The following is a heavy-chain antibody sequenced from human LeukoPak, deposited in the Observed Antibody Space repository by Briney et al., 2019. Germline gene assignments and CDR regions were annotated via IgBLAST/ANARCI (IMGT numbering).Heavy chain of an antibody. V-gene: IGHV4-39*01. J-gene: IGHJ4*02. D-gene: IGHD4-23*01. Sequence: SQTLSLTCTVSGGSISSSSYYWGWIRQPPGKGLEWIGSIYYSGSTYYNPSLKSRVTISVDTSKNQFSLKLSSVTAADTAVYYCARMRVDYGGNSLFDYWGQGTLVTVSS. CDR1: GGSISSSSYY. CDR2: IYYSGST. CDR3: ARMRVDYGGNSLFDY.